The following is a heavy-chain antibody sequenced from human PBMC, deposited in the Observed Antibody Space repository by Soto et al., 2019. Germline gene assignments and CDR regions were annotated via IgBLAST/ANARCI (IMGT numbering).Heavy chain of an antibody. CDR1: GGSISSGGYY. V-gene: IGHV4-31*03. CDR2: IYYSGST. Sequence: SETLSLTCTVSGGSISSGGYYWSWIRQHPGKGLEWIGYIYYSGSTYYNPSLKSRVTISVDTSKNQFSLKLSSVTAADTAVYYCARGIAAAAGILSPNWFDPWGQGTLVTVSS. CDR3: ARGIAAAAGILSPNWFDP. J-gene: IGHJ5*02. D-gene: IGHD6-13*01.